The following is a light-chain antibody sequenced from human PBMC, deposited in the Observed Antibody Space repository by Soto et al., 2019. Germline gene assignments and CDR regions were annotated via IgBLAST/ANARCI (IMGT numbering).Light chain of an antibody. CDR1: QSVSSTY. Sequence: EIVLTQSPDTLSLSPGETATLSCRASQSVSSTYLAWYHQKPGQAPRLIIFGASRRATGIPDRFSGSGSGTDFTLTISRLEPEDFAVYYCQQYDNSITFGQGTRLEIE. V-gene: IGKV3-20*01. CDR3: QQYDNSIT. CDR2: GAS. J-gene: IGKJ5*01.